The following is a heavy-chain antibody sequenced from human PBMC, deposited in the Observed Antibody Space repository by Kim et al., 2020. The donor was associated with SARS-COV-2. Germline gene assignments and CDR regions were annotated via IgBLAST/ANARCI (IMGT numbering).Heavy chain of an antibody. V-gene: IGHV3-30*18. CDR2: ISYDGSNK. CDR3: AKPMVRGVNRIVDY. Sequence: GGSLRLSCAASGFTFSSYGMHWVRQAPGKGLEWVAVISYDGSNKYYADSVKGRFTISRDNSKNTLYLQMNSLRAEDTAVYYCAKPMVRGVNRIVDYWGQGTLVTVSS. D-gene: IGHD3-10*01. CDR1: GFTFSSYG. J-gene: IGHJ4*02.